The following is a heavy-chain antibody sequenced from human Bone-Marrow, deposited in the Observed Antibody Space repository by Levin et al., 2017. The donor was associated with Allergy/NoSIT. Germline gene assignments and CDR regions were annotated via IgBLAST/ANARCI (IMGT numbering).Heavy chain of an antibody. D-gene: IGHD3-9*01. Sequence: SETLSLTCAVSGGSISSSNWWSWVRQPPGKGLEWIGEIYHSGSTNYNPSLKSRVTISVDKSKNQFSLKLSSVTAADTAVYYCARVGILTGYEPVATFDCWGQGTLVTVSS. J-gene: IGHJ4*02. CDR3: ARVGILTGYEPVATFDC. CDR2: IYHSGST. V-gene: IGHV4-4*02. CDR1: GGSISSSNW.